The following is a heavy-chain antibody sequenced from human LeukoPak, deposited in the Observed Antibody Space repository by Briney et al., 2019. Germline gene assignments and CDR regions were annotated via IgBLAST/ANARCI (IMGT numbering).Heavy chain of an antibody. CDR3: TGGFGHNWSPFEN. J-gene: IGHJ4*02. D-gene: IGHD1-1*01. V-gene: IGHV3-74*01. CDR1: GLTFRNYW. CDR2: INGDGSDI. Sequence: WGSLRLSCAVSGLTFRNYWWHWVRQAPGKGLVWVSRINGDGSDISYADSVKGRFTISRDNAKNTLSLQMNSLTDDDTALYYCTGGFGHNWSPFENWGQGTLVTVSS.